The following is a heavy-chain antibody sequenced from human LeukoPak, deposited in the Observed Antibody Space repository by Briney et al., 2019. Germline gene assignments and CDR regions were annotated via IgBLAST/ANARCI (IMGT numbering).Heavy chain of an antibody. D-gene: IGHD3-9*01. CDR2: ISSDGVEK. Sequence: GRSLRLSCEASGFTFSNYGIHWVRQTPGKGLEWVAAISSDGVEKHYADSVKGRFTISRDNSKSTVYLQMNSLRAEDTALYYCAREGHYDILTGYSPLEYYLYYMDVWGKGTTVTVSS. V-gene: IGHV3-30*04. CDR3: AREGHYDILTGYSPLEYYLYYMDV. CDR1: GFTFSNYG. J-gene: IGHJ6*03.